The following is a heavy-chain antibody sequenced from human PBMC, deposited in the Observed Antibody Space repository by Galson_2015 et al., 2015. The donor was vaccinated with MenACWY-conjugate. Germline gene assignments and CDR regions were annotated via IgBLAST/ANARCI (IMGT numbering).Heavy chain of an antibody. CDR1: GFSLGHYW. D-gene: IGHD3-16*01. CDR3: ARPVRVRLTVSVPYYFDR. J-gene: IGHJ4*02. CDR2: IKEDGSER. V-gene: IGHV3-7*03. Sequence: SLRLSCAASGFSLGHYWMSWVRQAPGKGLEWVANIKEDGSERYYVDSVKGRFTISRDNAKNSLFLQMNSLRAEDTAVYYCARPVRVRLTVSVPYYFDRWGQGTLVTVSS.